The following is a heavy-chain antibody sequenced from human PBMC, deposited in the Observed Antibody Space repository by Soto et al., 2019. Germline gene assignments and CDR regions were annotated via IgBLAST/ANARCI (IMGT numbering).Heavy chain of an antibody. V-gene: IGHV4-39*07. J-gene: IGHJ5*02. CDR3: ARGPSP. Sequence: SETLSLTCTVSGDSISTNSYSWGWIRQPPGQGLEWIGLFYYSGSTHYNPSLKSRLTVSVDTSKNQFSLKVSSVTAADTAAYYCARGPSPWGQGTLVTVSS. CDR2: FYYSGST. CDR1: GDSISTNSYS.